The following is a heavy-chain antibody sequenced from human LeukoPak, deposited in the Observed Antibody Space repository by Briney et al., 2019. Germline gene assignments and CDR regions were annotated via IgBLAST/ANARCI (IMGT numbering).Heavy chain of an antibody. CDR3: ARSSEGRYYYDSSGYSYYYYYMDV. CDR1: GGSFSGYY. V-gene: IGHV4-34*01. Sequence: PSETLSLTCAVYGGSFSGYYWSWIRQPPGKGLEWIGEINHSGSTNYNPSLKSRVTISVDTSKNQFSLKLSSVTAADTAVYYCARSSEGRYYYDSSGYSYYYYYMDVWGKGTTVTISS. D-gene: IGHD3-22*01. CDR2: INHSGST. J-gene: IGHJ6*03.